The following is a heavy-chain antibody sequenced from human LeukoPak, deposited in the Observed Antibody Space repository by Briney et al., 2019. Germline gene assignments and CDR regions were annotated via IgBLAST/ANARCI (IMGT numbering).Heavy chain of an antibody. V-gene: IGHV3-53*01. Sequence: PGGSLRLSWAASGFTVSSNYMSWVRQAPGKGLEWVSVIYSGGSTYYADSVKGRFTISRDNSKNTLYLQMNSLRAEDTAVYYCAKDRGAALVPYFFDYWGQGTLVTVSS. CDR3: AKDRGAALVPYFFDY. CDR1: GFTVSSNY. CDR2: IYSGGST. D-gene: IGHD3-10*01. J-gene: IGHJ4*02.